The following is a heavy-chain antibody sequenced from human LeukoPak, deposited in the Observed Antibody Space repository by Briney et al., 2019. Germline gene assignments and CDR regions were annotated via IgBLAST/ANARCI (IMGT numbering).Heavy chain of an antibody. CDR1: GFTFSSYA. Sequence: GGSLRLSCAASGFTFSSYAMSWVRQAPGKGLEWVSAFSGSGGSTYYADSVKGRFTISRDNSKNTLYLQMNSLRAEDTAVYYCAKDRRATKQLIGYWGQGTLVTVPS. V-gene: IGHV3-23*01. CDR2: FSGSGGST. D-gene: IGHD6-6*01. CDR3: AKDRRATKQLIGY. J-gene: IGHJ4*02.